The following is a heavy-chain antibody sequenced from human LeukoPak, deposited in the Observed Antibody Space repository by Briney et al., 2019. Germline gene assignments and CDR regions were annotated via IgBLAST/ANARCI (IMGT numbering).Heavy chain of an antibody. J-gene: IGHJ3*02. CDR1: GGSIRSGGYS. D-gene: IGHD3-22*01. CDR2: IYYSGST. V-gene: IGHV4-30-2*05. CDR3: AREPSYYYDSSLVNAFDI. Sequence: SETLSLTCAVSGGSIRSGGYSWSWIRQPPGKGLEWIGYIYYSGSTYYNPSLKSRVTISVDTSKNQFSLKLSSVTAADTAVYYCAREPSYYYDSSLVNAFDIWGQGTMVTVSS.